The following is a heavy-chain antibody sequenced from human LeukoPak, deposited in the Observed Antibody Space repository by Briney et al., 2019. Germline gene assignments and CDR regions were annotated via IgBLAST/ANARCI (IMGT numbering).Heavy chain of an antibody. D-gene: IGHD3-10*01. Sequence: ASVKVSCKASGYTFTGYYMHWVRQAPGQGLEWMGWINPNSGGTNYAQKFQGRVTMTEDTSTDTAYMELSSLRSEDTAVYYCATDPLLLWFGELNDYWGQGTLVTVS. CDR1: GYTFTGYY. CDR2: INPNSGGT. J-gene: IGHJ4*02. V-gene: IGHV1-2*02. CDR3: ATDPLLLWFGELNDY.